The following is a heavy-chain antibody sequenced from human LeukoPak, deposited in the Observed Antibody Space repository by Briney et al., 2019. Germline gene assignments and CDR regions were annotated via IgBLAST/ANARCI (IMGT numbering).Heavy chain of an antibody. J-gene: IGHJ4*02. D-gene: IGHD1-14*01. CDR3: ATETNGRHYDY. V-gene: IGHV3-21*06. Sequence: GGSLRLSCTASGLTFSTSGFNWVRQAPGKGVEWVASICPTGSDGYHADSIKGRFTISRDNANNFLYLQMNSLRAEDTAVYYCATETNGRHYDYWGQGTLLTVSS. CDR2: ICPTGSDG. CDR1: GLTFSTSG.